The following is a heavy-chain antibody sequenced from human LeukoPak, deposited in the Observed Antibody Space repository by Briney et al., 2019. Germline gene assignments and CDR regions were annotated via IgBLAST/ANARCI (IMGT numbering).Heavy chain of an antibody. D-gene: IGHD1-7*01. CDR3: TRQGSLGTSGYDY. Sequence: SETLSLTCTVSGGSISSSSYYWGWIRQPPGKGLEWIESFYYSGSTYYNPSLKSRVTISVDTSKNQFSLKLSSVTAADTAVYYCTRQGSLGTSGYDYWGQGTPVTVSS. J-gene: IGHJ4*02. CDR2: FYYSGST. CDR1: GGSISSSSYY. V-gene: IGHV4-39*01.